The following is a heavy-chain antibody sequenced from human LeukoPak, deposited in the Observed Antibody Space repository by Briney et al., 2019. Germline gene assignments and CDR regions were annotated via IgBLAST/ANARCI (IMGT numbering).Heavy chain of an antibody. CDR2: IFYSGST. D-gene: IGHD3-9*01. CDR1: GGSISSGDYY. CDR3: ASTYYDILTGYQPLY. J-gene: IGHJ4*02. V-gene: IGHV4-30-4*01. Sequence: SQTLSLTCTVSGGSISSGDYYWSWIRQPPGKGLEWIGYIFYSGSTYYNLSLKSRVTISVDTSKNHFSLKLSSVTAADTAMYYCASTYYDILTGYQPLYWGQGTLVTVSS.